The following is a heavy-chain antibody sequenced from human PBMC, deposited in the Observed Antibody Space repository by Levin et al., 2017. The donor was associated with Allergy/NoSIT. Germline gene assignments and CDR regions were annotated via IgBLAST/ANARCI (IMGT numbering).Heavy chain of an antibody. CDR1: ADSVSTFY. D-gene: IGHD6-13*01. CDR2: IYSTGNT. J-gene: IGHJ4*02. CDR3: ARGTRSSLVFYFDY. Sequence: SETLSLTCTVSADSVSTFYWNWIRQPPGKGLEWIGYIYSTGNTNYNPSLKSRVTMSVNTSKNRFSLQLSSVTAADTAMYYCARGTRSSLVFYFDYWGQGSLVTVSS. V-gene: IGHV4-59*02.